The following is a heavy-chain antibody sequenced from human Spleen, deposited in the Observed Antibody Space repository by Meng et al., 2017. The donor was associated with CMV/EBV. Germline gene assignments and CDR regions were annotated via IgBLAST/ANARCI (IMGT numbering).Heavy chain of an antibody. J-gene: IGHJ4*02. CDR3: AKTLKGYGGEDS. Sequence: GESLKISCAASGYNFSSYSMNWVRQSPGKGLEWVLSISSSSSYIYYADSVKGRFTISRDNSKKTVYLQMKSRRADDTARYYCAKTLKGYGGEDSWGQGTLVTVSS. D-gene: IGHD5-18*01. CDR2: ISSSSSYI. V-gene: IGHV3-21*04. CDR1: GYNFSSYS.